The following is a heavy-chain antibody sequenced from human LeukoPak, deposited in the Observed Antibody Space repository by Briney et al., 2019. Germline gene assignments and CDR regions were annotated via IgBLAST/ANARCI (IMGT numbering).Heavy chain of an antibody. CDR3: AKDRDSIAVAGTIFDY. CDR1: GFTFDDYA. CDR2: ISWNSGSI. D-gene: IGHD6-19*01. Sequence: GRSLRLSCAASGFTFDDYAMHWVRQAPGKGLERVSGISWNSGSIGYADSVKGRFTISRGNAKNSLYLQMNSLRAEDTALYYCAKDRDSIAVAGTIFDYWGQGTLVTVSS. J-gene: IGHJ4*02. V-gene: IGHV3-9*01.